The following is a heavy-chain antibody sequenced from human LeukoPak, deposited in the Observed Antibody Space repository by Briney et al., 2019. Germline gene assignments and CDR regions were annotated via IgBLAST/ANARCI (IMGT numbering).Heavy chain of an antibody. CDR3: ARDGAFDI. CDR1: GGSISNYY. Sequence: SETLSLTCTVSGGSISNYYWSWIRQPPGKGLEWIGYIYSSGSTNYSPSLKSRVTISVDTSKNQFSLRLNSVTAADTAVYYCARDGAFDIWGQGTMVTVSS. CDR2: IYSSGST. V-gene: IGHV4-59*01. J-gene: IGHJ3*02.